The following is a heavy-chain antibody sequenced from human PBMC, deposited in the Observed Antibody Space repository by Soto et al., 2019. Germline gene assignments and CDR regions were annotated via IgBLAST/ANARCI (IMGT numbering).Heavy chain of an antibody. Sequence: PGGSLRLSCAASGFTFSSYSMNWVRQAPGKGLDWVSSISSSSSYIYYADSVKGRFTISRDNAKNSLYLQMNSLRAEDTAVYYCARVARYSSSWEPYYYYYMDVWGKGTTVTVSS. CDR3: ARVARYSSSWEPYYYYYMDV. J-gene: IGHJ6*03. D-gene: IGHD6-13*01. CDR1: GFTFSSYS. CDR2: ISSSSSYI. V-gene: IGHV3-21*01.